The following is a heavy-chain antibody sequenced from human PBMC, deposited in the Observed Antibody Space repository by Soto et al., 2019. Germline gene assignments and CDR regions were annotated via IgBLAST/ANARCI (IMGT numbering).Heavy chain of an antibody. D-gene: IGHD4-17*01. CDR1: GLTFSSYA. J-gene: IGHJ4*02. Sequence: EVQLLESGGGLVQPGGSLRLSCAASGLTFSSYALTWVRQAPGKGLEWVSSISGSGGNTKNADSVKGRFTISRDNSKNILFLQMDSRRAEDAAVDYCAQGANGDCVGAFDHWGQGTLVTVSS. CDR2: ISGSGGNT. CDR3: AQGANGDCVGAFDH. V-gene: IGHV3-23*01.